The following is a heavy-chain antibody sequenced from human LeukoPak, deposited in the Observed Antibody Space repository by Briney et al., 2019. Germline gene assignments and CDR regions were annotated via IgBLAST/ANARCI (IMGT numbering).Heavy chain of an antibody. CDR2: VDPEDGET. D-gene: IGHD5-12*01. CDR1: GYTFTDYY. Sequence: ASVKVSRKVSGYTFTDYYMHWVQQAPGKGLEWMGLVDPEDGETIYAEKFQGRVTITADTSTDTAYMELSSLRSEDTAVYYCATGKGNIVATRAFDIWGQGTMVTVSS. CDR3: ATGKGNIVATRAFDI. J-gene: IGHJ3*02. V-gene: IGHV1-69-2*01.